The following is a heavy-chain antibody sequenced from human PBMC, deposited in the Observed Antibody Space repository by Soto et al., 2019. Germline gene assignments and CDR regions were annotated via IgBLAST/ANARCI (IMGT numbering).Heavy chain of an antibody. CDR1: GGSFNSYT. Sequence: ASVKVSCKASGGSFNSYTFNWVRQAPGQGLEWMGRIIPFANIANYAQAFQDRVTISADTSATTVYMELRSLTSDDTAVYYCARDKAVINAAIGMAYWGQGTLVTVSS. CDR3: ARDKAVINAAIGMAY. J-gene: IGHJ4*02. V-gene: IGHV1-69*04. CDR2: IIPFANIA. D-gene: IGHD6-13*01.